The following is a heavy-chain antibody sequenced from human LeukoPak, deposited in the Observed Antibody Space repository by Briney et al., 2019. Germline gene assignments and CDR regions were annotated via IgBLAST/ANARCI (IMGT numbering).Heavy chain of an antibody. CDR1: GFTFSSYA. V-gene: IGHV3-23*01. CDR2: IRASGDST. CDR3: AKDGSATYDY. Sequence: GGSLRLSCAASGFTFSSYAMSWVRQAPGKGLEWVSIIRASGDSTYYADSVKGRFTISRDNSKNTLSLQMNSLRAEDTAVYYCAKDGSATYDYWGQGTTVTVSS. D-gene: IGHD3-10*01. J-gene: IGHJ4*03.